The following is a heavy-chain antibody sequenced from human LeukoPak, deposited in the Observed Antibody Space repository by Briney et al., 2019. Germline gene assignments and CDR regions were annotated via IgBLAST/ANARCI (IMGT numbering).Heavy chain of an antibody. D-gene: IGHD4-23*01. CDR1: GFTFSTYS. Sequence: GGSLRLSCAASGFTFSTYSMNWVRQAPGKGLEWVSYISSGGDTIYADSVKGRFTISRDNAKNSLYLQMNSLRAEDTALYYCAKDGPVVDAAKAKGRYYYYGMDVWGQGTTVTVSS. CDR3: AKDGPVVDAAKAKGRYYYYGMDV. CDR2: ISSGGDTI. J-gene: IGHJ6*02. V-gene: IGHV3-48*04.